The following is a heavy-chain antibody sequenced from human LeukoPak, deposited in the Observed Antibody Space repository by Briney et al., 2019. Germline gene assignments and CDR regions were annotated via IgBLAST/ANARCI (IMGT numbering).Heavy chain of an antibody. V-gene: IGHV3-23*01. Sequence: QSGGSLRLSCAASGFTFRSYAMSWVRQAPGKGLEWVSAISGSGEITYYADSVKGRFTMSRDNFKNTLYLQMNSLRAEDTAVYYCAKVSRFAVVPAAMLDYWGQGIQVTVSS. CDR3: AKVSRFAVVPAAMLDY. CDR1: GFTFRSYA. CDR2: ISGSGEIT. J-gene: IGHJ4*02. D-gene: IGHD2-2*01.